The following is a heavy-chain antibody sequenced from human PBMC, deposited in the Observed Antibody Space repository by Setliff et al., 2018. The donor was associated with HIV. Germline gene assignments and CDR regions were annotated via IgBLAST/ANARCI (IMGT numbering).Heavy chain of an antibody. V-gene: IGHV1-69*13. CDR3: ATGRHYYDSSDYPANPFDV. CDR2: IIPIFNTG. CDR1: GGIFINSA. D-gene: IGHD3-22*01. Sequence: SVKVSCKASGGIFINSAFSWVRQAPGQGLEWMGSIIPIFNTGNYAQKFQNRVTITADESTSTTYMELSSLRSEDTAVYFCATGRHYYDSSDYPANPFDVWGQGTMVTLSS. J-gene: IGHJ3*01.